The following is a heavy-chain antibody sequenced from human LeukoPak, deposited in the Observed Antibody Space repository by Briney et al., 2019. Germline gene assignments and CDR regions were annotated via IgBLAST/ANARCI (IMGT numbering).Heavy chain of an antibody. Sequence: GGSLRLSCAASGFTFSSYWMHWVRQGPGKGLAWVSRINSGGSSTSYADSVKGRFTISRDNAKNTLFLQMNSLRDEDTAVYYCARGVGATTVDYWGQGTLVTVSS. CDR3: ARGVGATTVDY. D-gene: IGHD1-26*01. CDR2: INSGGSST. V-gene: IGHV3-74*01. J-gene: IGHJ4*02. CDR1: GFTFSSYW.